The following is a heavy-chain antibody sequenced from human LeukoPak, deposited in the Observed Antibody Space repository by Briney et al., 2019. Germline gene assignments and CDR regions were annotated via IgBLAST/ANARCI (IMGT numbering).Heavy chain of an antibody. D-gene: IGHD5-18*01. CDR1: GGSISSYY. CDR2: IYTSGST. J-gene: IGHJ6*03. Sequence: SETLSLTCTVSGGSISSYYWSWIRQPAGKGLEWIGRIYTSGSTNYNPSLKSRVTMSVDTSKNQFSLKLSSVTAADTAVYYCARDRGYSYGYCYYYYMDVWGKGTTVTISS. CDR3: ARDRGYSYGYCYYYYMDV. V-gene: IGHV4-4*07.